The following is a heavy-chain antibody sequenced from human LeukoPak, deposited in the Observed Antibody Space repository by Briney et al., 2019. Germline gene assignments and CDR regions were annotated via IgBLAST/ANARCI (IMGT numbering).Heavy chain of an antibody. CDR2: IFYTGNT. Sequence: SETLSLTCTVSGGSILDSTYYWAWIRQPPGKGLEWIATIFYTGNTHYNPSLKRRVTMSVDTVKNQFSLNLNSVTAADTAVYYCARQSSGYYYGWFDPWSQRTLVTVSS. V-gene: IGHV4-39*01. CDR1: GGSILDSTYY. CDR3: ARQSSGYYYGWFDP. J-gene: IGHJ5*02. D-gene: IGHD3-22*01.